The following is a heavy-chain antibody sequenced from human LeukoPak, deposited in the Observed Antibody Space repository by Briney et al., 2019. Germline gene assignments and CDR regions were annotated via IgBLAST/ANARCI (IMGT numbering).Heavy chain of an antibody. Sequence: ASVKVSCKASGYTFTGYYMHWVRQAPGQGLEWMGWINPNSGDTNYAQKFQGRVTVTRETSISTAYMELSRLRSDATAVYYCARVGSSGWYVHPTLDYWGQGTLVTVSS. CDR1: GYTFTGYY. V-gene: IGHV1-2*02. D-gene: IGHD6-19*01. CDR2: INPNSGDT. J-gene: IGHJ4*02. CDR3: ARVGSSGWYVHPTLDY.